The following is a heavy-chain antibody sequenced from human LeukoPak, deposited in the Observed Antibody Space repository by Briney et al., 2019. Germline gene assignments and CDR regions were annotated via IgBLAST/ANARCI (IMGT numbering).Heavy chain of an antibody. Sequence: SETLSLTCTVSGGSISSYYWNWIRRPPGKGLEWIGYMFYSGTTDYNPSLKSRVTISIDTSKNQVFLNLASVTAADTAVYFCASTRIPAAEVNFWGQGTLVTVSS. J-gene: IGHJ4*02. V-gene: IGHV4-59*01. CDR1: GGSISSYY. CDR3: ASTRIPAAEVNF. CDR2: MFYSGTT. D-gene: IGHD6-13*01.